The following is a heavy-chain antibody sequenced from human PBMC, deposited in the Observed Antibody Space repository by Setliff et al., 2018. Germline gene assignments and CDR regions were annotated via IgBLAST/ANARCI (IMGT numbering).Heavy chain of an antibody. CDR3: AKDSSWYLDY. D-gene: IGHD6-13*01. J-gene: IGHJ4*02. V-gene: IGHV3-30*02. CDR1: ALTFSNYG. CDR2: IRNDGTEK. Sequence: GGSLRLSCAASALTFSNYGIHWVRQAPGKGLEWVAFIRNDGTEKFHADPVKGRFTVSRDNSKNTVFLQMNSLTTDDTAVYYCAKDSSWYLDYWGQGTLVTVSS.